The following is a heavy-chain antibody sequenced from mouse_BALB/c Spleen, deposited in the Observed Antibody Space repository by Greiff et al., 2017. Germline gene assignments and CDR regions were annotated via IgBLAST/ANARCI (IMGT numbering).Heavy chain of an antibody. V-gene: IGHV5-6-3*01. J-gene: IGHJ4*01. CDR3: ARDGNYPYAMDY. Sequence: LVESGGGLVQPGGSLKLSCAASGFTFSSYGMSWVRQTPDKRLELVATINSNGGSTYYPDSVKGRFTISRDNAKNTLYLQMSSLKSEDTAMYYCARDGNYPYAMDYWGQGTSVTVSS. CDR2: INSNGGST. CDR1: GFTFSSYG. D-gene: IGHD2-1*01.